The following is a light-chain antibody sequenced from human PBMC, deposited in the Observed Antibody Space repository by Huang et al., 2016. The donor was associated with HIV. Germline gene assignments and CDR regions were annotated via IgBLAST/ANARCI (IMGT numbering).Light chain of an antibody. CDR2: DTS. CDR1: QSVSSY. Sequence: ELVLTQSPATLSLFPGQRATLSCRASQSVSSYLAWYQQKPVQAPRLIIYDTSKRATGVPARFSGSESGTDFTLTINRLEPEDFAVYYCQQHSNWPLLGQGTKLEI. CDR3: QQHSNWPL. J-gene: IGKJ2*01. V-gene: IGKV3-11*01.